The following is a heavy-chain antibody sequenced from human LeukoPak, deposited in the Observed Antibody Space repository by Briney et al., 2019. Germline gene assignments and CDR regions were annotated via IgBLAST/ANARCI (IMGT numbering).Heavy chain of an antibody. CDR3: ARAGHSLWADFDY. D-gene: IGHD2/OR15-2a*01. V-gene: IGHV3-53*01. J-gene: IGHJ4*02. CDR1: GFTSGIYA. Sequence: GGSLRLSCAASGFTSGIYATSWVRQAPGKGLEWVSVIYSGGTTYYADSVKGRFTISRDTSKNTLFLQMNSLRAEDTAVYYCARAGHSLWADFDYWGQGTLVTVSS. CDR2: IYSGGTT.